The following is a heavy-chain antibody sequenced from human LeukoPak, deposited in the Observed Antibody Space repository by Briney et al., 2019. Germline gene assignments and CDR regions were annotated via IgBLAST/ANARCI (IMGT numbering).Heavy chain of an antibody. D-gene: IGHD1-26*01. CDR2: INPNSGGT. V-gene: IGHV1-2*06. Sequence: ASVKVSCKASGYTFTGYYMHWVRQAPGQGLEWMGRINPNSGGTNYAQKFQGRVTMTRDTSISTAYMELSRLRSDDTAVYYCARPVVGAIKALYYRGQGTLVTVSS. J-gene: IGHJ4*02. CDR1: GYTFTGYY. CDR3: ARPVVGAIKALYY.